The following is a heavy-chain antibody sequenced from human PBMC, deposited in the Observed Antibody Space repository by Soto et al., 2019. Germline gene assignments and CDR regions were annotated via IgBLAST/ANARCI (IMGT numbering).Heavy chain of an antibody. CDR1: GGSFSGYY. Sequence: SETLSLTCAVYGGSFSGYYWSWIRQPPGKGLEWIGEINHSGSTNYNPSLKSRVTISVDTSKNQFSLKLSSVTAADTAVYYCARVRGQNRMVRGAEGAGDYYYYYMDVWGKGTTVTVSS. D-gene: IGHD3-10*01. CDR3: ARVRGQNRMVRGAEGAGDYYYYYMDV. CDR2: INHSGST. J-gene: IGHJ6*03. V-gene: IGHV4-34*01.